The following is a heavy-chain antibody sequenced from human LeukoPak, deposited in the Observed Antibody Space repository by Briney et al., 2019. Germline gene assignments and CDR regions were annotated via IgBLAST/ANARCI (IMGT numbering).Heavy chain of an antibody. CDR2: ISAYNGNT. J-gene: IGHJ4*02. Sequence: ASVKVSCKASGYTFTSYGISWVRQAPGKGGEWMGWISAYNGNTNYAQKLQGRVTMTTATSTSTAYMELRSLRSADTAVYYCARCIAAAGTHVDYWGQGTLVTVSS. CDR1: GYTFTSYG. V-gene: IGHV1-18*01. D-gene: IGHD6-13*01. CDR3: ARCIAAAGTHVDY.